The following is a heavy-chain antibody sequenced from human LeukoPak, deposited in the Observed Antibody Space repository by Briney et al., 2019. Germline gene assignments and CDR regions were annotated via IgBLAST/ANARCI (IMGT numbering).Heavy chain of an antibody. V-gene: IGHV3-23*01. CDR3: AKGTTTPGFLDY. Sequence: PGVTLRFYGAAYAFTFSYYAMKRLRQAPGKELKGVSAVNGVTSITKYADSVEGRFTISRDNSKNTLYLEMSSLRVDDTAIYYCAKGTTTPGFLDYWGEGALGSVSS. CDR2: VNGVTSIT. CDR1: AFTFSYYA. J-gene: IGHJ4*02. D-gene: IGHD1-1*01.